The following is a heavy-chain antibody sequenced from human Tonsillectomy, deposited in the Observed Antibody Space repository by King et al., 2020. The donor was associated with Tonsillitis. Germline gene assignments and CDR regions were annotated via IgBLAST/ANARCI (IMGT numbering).Heavy chain of an antibody. J-gene: IGHJ2*01. CDR1: GYNFTTHW. D-gene: IGHD2-15*01. CDR2: INPGDSNS. V-gene: IGHV5-51*03. Sequence: VQLVESGAEVKKPGESLKISCKGSGYNFTTHWIGWVRQMPGNGLEWMGIINPGDSNSRYSPSLEGQVSISADKSISAAYLQGRSLKASDTAMYYCARRYRGGVAATPDLWYFDLWGRGTLVTVSS. CDR3: ARRYRGGVAATPDLWYFDL.